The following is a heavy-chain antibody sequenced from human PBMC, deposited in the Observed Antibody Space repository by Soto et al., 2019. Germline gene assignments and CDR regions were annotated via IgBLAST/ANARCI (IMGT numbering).Heavy chain of an antibody. CDR1: GGTFSSYT. CDR2: IIPILGIA. J-gene: IGHJ5*02. CDR3: ARGGGYSNSQLEDWFDP. Sequence: QVQLVQSGAEVKKPGSSVKVSCKASGGTFSSYTISWVRQAPGQGLEWMGRIIPILGIANYAQKFQGRVTINADKSTSTAYMELSSLRSEDTAVYYCARGGGYSNSQLEDWFDPWGQGTLVTVSS. V-gene: IGHV1-69*02. D-gene: IGHD4-4*01.